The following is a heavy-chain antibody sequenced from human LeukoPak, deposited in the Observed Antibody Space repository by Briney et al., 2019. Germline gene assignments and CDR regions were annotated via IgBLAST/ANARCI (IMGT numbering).Heavy chain of an antibody. V-gene: IGHV4-59*08. CDR3: ASGERGYSYGPLDY. D-gene: IGHD5-18*01. CDR1: GGSIRSYY. Sequence: PSETLSLTCTVSGGSIRSYYWSWIRQPPGKGLEWIGYIFYAGSTTHNPSLKSRVTISIDTSKNQFSLKLNSVAAADTAVYYCASGERGYSYGPLDYWGQGILVTVSS. CDR2: IFYAGST. J-gene: IGHJ4*02.